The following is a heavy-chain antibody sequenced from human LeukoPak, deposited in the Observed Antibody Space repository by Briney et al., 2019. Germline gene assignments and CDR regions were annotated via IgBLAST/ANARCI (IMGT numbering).Heavy chain of an antibody. CDR3: ARVRPQFSAWFDP. CDR2: ISSSSSTI. J-gene: IGHJ5*02. V-gene: IGHV3-48*01. D-gene: IGHD4-11*01. CDR1: GFTFSSYS. Sequence: GGSLRLSCAASGFTFSSYSMNWVRQAPGKGLEWVSYISSSSSTIYYADSVKGRFTISRDNAKNSLYLQMNSLRAEDTAVYYCARVRPQFSAWFDPWGQGTLVTVSS.